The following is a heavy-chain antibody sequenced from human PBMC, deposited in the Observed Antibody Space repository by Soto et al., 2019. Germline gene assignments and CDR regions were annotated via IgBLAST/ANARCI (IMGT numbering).Heavy chain of an antibody. CDR3: ARGDYVYWFDP. V-gene: IGHV4-31*03. Sequence: QVQLQESGPGLVRPSQTLSLTCTVSGGSISSGPYYWNWIRQHPGKGLEWIGYIYYSGNTYYSPSLRIRVMISVDTSKDQVSLRLSSVTAADTAVYYCARGDYVYWFDPWGQGTLVTVSS. D-gene: IGHD4-17*01. CDR1: GGSISSGPYY. J-gene: IGHJ5*02. CDR2: IYYSGNT.